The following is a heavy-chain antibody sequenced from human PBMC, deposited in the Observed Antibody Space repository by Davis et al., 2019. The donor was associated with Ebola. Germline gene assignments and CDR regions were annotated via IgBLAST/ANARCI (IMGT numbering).Heavy chain of an antibody. D-gene: IGHD4-23*01. CDR3: ARRGVVTPLFTFYFDY. CDR1: GFAFTNYW. Sequence: GESLKISCAASGFAFTNYWMHWVRQAPGKGLEWVSYISSSSSTIYYADSVKGRFTISRDNAKNSLYLQMNSLRDEDTAVYYCARRGVVTPLFTFYFDYWGQGTLVTVSS. J-gene: IGHJ4*02. CDR2: ISSSSSTI. V-gene: IGHV3-48*02.